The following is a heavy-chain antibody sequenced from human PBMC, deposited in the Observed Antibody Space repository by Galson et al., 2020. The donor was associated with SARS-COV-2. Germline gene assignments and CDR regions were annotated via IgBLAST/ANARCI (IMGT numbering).Heavy chain of an antibody. CDR2: ISGSGGST. CDR1: GFTFSSYA. Sequence: GGSLKISCAAPGFTFSSYALSWVRQAPGKGLEWVSAISGSGGSTYYADSVKGRFTISRDNSKNTLYLQMNSLRAEDTAVYYCANHAYCGGDCYADAFDIWGQGTMVTVSS. V-gene: IGHV3-23*01. D-gene: IGHD2-21*02. J-gene: IGHJ3*02. CDR3: ANHAYCGGDCYADAFDI.